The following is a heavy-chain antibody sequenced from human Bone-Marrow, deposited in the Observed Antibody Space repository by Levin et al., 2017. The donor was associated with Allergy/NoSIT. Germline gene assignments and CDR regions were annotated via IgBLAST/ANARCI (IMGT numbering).Heavy chain of an antibody. Sequence: SETLSLTCTVSGDSVNRANSYWNWIRQPPGRGLEWIGYVSYNGRANYDPSLKSRVTISLDTSNNRFSLKLTSVTAADTAVYYCARRRYDLSTGCDHFDLWGRGTLVTVSP. CDR2: VSYNGRA. V-gene: IGHV4-61*03. J-gene: IGHJ4*02. D-gene: IGHD3-9*01. CDR3: ARRRYDLSTGCDHFDL. CDR1: GDSVNRANSY.